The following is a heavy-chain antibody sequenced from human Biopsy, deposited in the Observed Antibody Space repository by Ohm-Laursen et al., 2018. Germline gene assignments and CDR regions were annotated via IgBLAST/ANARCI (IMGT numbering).Heavy chain of an antibody. CDR3: ARGYCTAINCYMLRSFYFDS. CDR2: IRQDGKEK. CDR1: GFSSNTYW. D-gene: IGHD2-2*02. V-gene: IGHV3-7*01. J-gene: IGHJ4*02. Sequence: SLRLSCAASGFSSNTYWMNWVRQAPGKGLEWVANIRQDGKEKFYVDSVKGRFTISRDNAKNSLYLQMNSLRAEDTGVYYCARGYCTAINCYMLRSFYFDSWGQGAPVTVSS.